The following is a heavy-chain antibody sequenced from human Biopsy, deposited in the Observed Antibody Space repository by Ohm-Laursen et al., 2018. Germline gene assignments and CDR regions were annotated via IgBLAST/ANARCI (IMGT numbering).Heavy chain of an antibody. CDR1: GATVTSYA. D-gene: IGHD1-26*01. J-gene: IGHJ3*01. Sequence: ASVKVSCKVSGATVTSYAISWVRQAPGQGLEWMGRIIPFTGVTNYAQNFQRKVTISADKSPPTVYVELSTLKPDDTAVYYCATDARWDPSLDAFHVWGQGTQVTVS. V-gene: IGHV1-69*04. CDR2: IIPFTGVT. CDR3: ATDARWDPSLDAFHV.